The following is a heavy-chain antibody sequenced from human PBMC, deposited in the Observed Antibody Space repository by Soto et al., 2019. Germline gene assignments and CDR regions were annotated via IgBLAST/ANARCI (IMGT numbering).Heavy chain of an antibody. CDR2: ISGSGGNT. CDR1: GFTFSSYA. D-gene: IGHD2-21*02. CDR3: AMHSQDSIVVVSPIRRYSYTVDV. Sequence: GGSLRLSCAASGFTFSSYAMSWVRQAPGKGLEWVSGISGSGGNTYYADSVKGRFTISRDNSKNTLYLQMNSLRAEDTAVYYCAMHSQDSIVVVSPIRRYSYTVDVWGQGPTVTVSS. V-gene: IGHV3-23*01. J-gene: IGHJ6*02.